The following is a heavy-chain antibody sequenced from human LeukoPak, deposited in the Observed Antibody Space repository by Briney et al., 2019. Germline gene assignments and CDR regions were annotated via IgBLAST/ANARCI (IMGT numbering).Heavy chain of an antibody. Sequence: ASVKVSCKASGYTFTGYYIHWVRQAPRQGVEWMGCINPNSGGTNYAQKFQGRVTMTRDTSSSTAYMELSRLRSDDTAVYYCARGGPGIAAAGEYYYYYMDVWGKGTTVTVSS. CDR3: ARGGPGIAAAGEYYYYYMDV. D-gene: IGHD6-13*01. V-gene: IGHV1-2*02. CDR2: INPNSGGT. J-gene: IGHJ6*03. CDR1: GYTFTGYY.